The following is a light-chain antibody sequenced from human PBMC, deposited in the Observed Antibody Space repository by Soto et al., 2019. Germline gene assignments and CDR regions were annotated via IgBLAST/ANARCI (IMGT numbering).Light chain of an antibody. CDR3: QQSYSTPLT. CDR2: AAS. V-gene: IGKV1-39*01. CDR1: RDVGSD. J-gene: IGKJ4*01. Sequence: QMTQSPSSLSASVGEKIIITCRASRDVGSDVSWYQQKPGQAPKLLIYAASSLQSGVPSRFSGSGSGTDFTLTISSLQPEDFATYYCQQSYSTPLTFGGGTKVEIK.